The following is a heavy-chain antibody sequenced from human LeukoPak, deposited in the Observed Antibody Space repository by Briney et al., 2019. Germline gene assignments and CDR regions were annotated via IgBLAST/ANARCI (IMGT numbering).Heavy chain of an antibody. CDR1: GFTFSSYG. Sequence: GRSPRLSCAASGFTFSSYGMHWVRQAPGKGLEWVAVISYDGSNKYYADSVKGRFTISRDNSKNTLYLQMNNLRAEDTAVYYYAKDPQRKPKYYDILTGLEDWGQGTLVTVSS. CDR2: ISYDGSNK. V-gene: IGHV3-30*18. CDR3: AKDPQRKPKYYDILTGLED. D-gene: IGHD3-9*01. J-gene: IGHJ4*02.